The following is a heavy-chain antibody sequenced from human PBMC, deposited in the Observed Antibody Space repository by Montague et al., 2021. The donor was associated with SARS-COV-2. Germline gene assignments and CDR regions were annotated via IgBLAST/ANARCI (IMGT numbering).Heavy chain of an antibody. CDR1: GGSITSGGYY. Sequence: TLSLTCSVSGGSITSGGYYWTWIRQRPGGDLEWLGYLYYNGMTHYSPSLKSRASFSLDTSKNQFSLKLTSATATDSALYFCVSSLPGNQFQFDYWGQGALVTVFS. CDR3: VSSLPGNQFQFDY. D-gene: IGHD1-14*01. CDR2: LYYNGMT. V-gene: IGHV4-31*03. J-gene: IGHJ4*02.